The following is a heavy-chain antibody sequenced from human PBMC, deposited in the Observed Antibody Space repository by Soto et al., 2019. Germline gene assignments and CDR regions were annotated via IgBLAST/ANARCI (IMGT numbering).Heavy chain of an antibody. V-gene: IGHV3-74*01. CDR2: INSDGSTT. J-gene: IGHJ4*02. Sequence: VQLVESGGGLVQPGGSLRLSCEASGFTFSSNWMHWVRQAPGKGLVWVSRINSDGSTTSYADSVKGRFTISRDTAKNTLYLQMSSLRAEDTAVYYCARADSYCFDYWGQGTLVTVSS. CDR1: GFTFSSNW. D-gene: IGHD2-15*01. CDR3: ARADSYCFDY.